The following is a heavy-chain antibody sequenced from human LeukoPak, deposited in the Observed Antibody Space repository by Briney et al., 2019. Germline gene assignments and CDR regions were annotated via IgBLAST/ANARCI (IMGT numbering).Heavy chain of an antibody. D-gene: IGHD3-22*01. V-gene: IGHV3-48*01. Sequence: PGGSLRLSCAASGFTVSSNYMSWVRQAPGKGLEWVSYISSSSSTIYYADSVKGRFTISRDNAKNSLYLQMNSLRAEDTAVYYCARDPKYYYDSSGYHDYWGQGTLVTVSS. CDR2: ISSSSSTI. CDR3: ARDPKYYYDSSGYHDY. CDR1: GFTVSSNY. J-gene: IGHJ4*02.